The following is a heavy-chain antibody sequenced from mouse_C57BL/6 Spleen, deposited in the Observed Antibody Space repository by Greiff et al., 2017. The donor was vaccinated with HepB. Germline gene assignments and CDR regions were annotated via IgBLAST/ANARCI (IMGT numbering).Heavy chain of an antibody. V-gene: IGHV1-80*01. D-gene: IGHD2-4*01. CDR3: ARSMIRYAMDY. CDR1: GYAFSSYW. CDR2: IYPGDGDT. Sequence: VQLQESGAELVKPGASVKISCKASGYAFSSYWMNWVKQRPGKGLEWIGQIYPGDGDTNYNGKFKGKATLTADKSSSTAYMQLSSLTSEDSAVYFCARSMIRYAMDYWGQGTSVTVSS. J-gene: IGHJ4*01.